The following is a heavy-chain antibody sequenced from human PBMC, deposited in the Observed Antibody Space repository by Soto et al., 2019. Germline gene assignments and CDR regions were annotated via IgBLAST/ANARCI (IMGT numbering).Heavy chain of an antibody. V-gene: IGHV1-18*01. Sequence: ASVKVSRKASGYTFTSYGISWVRQAPGQGLEWMGWISAYNGNTNYAQKLQGRVTMTTDTSTSTAYMELRSLRSDDTAVYYCAREHRGFVAYCYYSGMDVWGKGTTVTGSS. D-gene: IGHD3-10*01. CDR2: ISAYNGNT. CDR3: AREHRGFVAYCYYSGMDV. CDR1: GYTFTSYG. J-gene: IGHJ6*04.